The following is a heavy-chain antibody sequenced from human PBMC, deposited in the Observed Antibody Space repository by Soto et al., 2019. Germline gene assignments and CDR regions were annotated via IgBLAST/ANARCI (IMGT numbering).Heavy chain of an antibody. CDR3: ARVSIVGATTGDY. J-gene: IGHJ4*02. Sequence: SETLSLPCTVSGGSISSSSYYWGWIRQPPGKGLEWIGSIYYSGSTYYNPSLKSRVTISVDTSKNQFSLKLSSVTAADTAVYYCARVSIVGATTGDYWGQGTLVTVSS. V-gene: IGHV4-39*07. CDR2: IYYSGST. CDR1: GGSISSSSYY. D-gene: IGHD1-26*01.